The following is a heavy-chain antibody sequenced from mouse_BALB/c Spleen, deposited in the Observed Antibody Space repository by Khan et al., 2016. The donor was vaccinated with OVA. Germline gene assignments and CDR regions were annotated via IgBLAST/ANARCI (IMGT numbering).Heavy chain of an antibody. CDR2: ISYSGST. V-gene: IGHV3-2*02. Sequence: VQLQESGPGLVKPSQSLSLTCTVTGYSITSGYGWNWIRQFPGNKLEWMGNISYSGSTNYNPSLKSRISLTRDTSKNQFFLQLNSVTTEDTATYYCARTARINYWGQGTTLTVSA. D-gene: IGHD1-2*01. CDR1: GYSITSGYG. J-gene: IGHJ2*01. CDR3: ARTARINY.